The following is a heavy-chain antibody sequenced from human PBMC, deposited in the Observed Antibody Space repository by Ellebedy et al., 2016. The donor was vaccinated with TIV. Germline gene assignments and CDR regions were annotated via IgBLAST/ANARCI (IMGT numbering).Heavy chain of an antibody. CDR2: INQDGSEE. CDR3: ATDGSYGDYRSPAHAFEK. Sequence: GGSLRLSCAVSGFSFRSYWMSWVRQAPGKGLEWVANINQDGSEEFYVDSVRGRFTISIDNAKNSLYLQMKSLRAEDTAVYYCATDGSYGDYRSPAHAFEKWGQGTMVIVSS. J-gene: IGHJ3*02. CDR1: GFSFRSYW. D-gene: IGHD4-17*01. V-gene: IGHV3-7*01.